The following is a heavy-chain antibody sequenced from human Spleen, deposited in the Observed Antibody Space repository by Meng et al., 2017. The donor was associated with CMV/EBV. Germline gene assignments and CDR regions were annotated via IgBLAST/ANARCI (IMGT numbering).Heavy chain of an antibody. J-gene: IGHJ6*02. Sequence: ASVKVSCKASGYTFTSYYIHWVRQAPGQGLEWVGWINPNSGGTYYAQKFQGRITVTRDTSTSTAFLELTRLRSDDTAVYFCTRSWDIIVIAMDVWGQGTTVTVSS. CDR2: INPNSGGT. CDR3: TRSWDIIVIAMDV. CDR1: GYTFTSYY. D-gene: IGHD2-2*01. V-gene: IGHV1-2*02.